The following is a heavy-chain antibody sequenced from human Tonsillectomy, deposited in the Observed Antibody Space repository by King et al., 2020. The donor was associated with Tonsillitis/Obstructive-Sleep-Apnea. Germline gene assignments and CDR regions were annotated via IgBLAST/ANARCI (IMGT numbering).Heavy chain of an antibody. CDR2: INPSGGST. V-gene: IGHV1-46*01. J-gene: IGHJ5*02. D-gene: IGHD2-2*01. CDR3: ARDQGTPYCSSTSCYAGWFDP. Sequence: QLVQSGAEVKKPGASVKVSCKASGYTFTSYYMHWVRQAPGQGLEWMGIINPSGGSTSYAQKFQGRVTMTRDTSTNTVYMELSSPRSEDTAVYYCARDQGTPYCSSTSCYAGWFDPWGQGTLVTVSS. CDR1: GYTFTSYY.